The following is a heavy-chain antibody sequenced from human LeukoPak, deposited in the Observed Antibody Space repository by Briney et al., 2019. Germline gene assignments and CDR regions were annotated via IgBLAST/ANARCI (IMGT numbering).Heavy chain of an antibody. CDR3: ARGGPHSSSSYYMGV. CDR1: GFTFSSYW. D-gene: IGHD6-6*01. V-gene: IGHV3-74*01. CDR2: INSDGSST. J-gene: IGHJ6*03. Sequence: GGSLRLSCAASGFTFSSYWMHWVRQAPGKGLVWVSRINSDGSSTSYADSVKGRFTISRDNAKNTLYLQMNSLRAEDTAVYYCARGGPHSSSSYYMGVWGKGTTVTVSS.